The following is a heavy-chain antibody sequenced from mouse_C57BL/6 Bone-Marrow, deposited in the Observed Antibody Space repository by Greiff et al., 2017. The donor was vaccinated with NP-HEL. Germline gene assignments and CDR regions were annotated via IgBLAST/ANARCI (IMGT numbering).Heavy chain of an antibody. V-gene: IGHV5-4*01. CDR3: ARDQYYGSSSFAY. CDR1: GFTFSSYA. Sequence: EVKVVESGGGLVKPGGSLKLSCAASGFTFSSYAMSWVRQTPEKRLEWVATISDGGSYTYYPDNVKGRFTISRDNAKNNLYLQMSHLKSEDTAMYYCARDQYYGSSSFAYWGQGTLVTVSA. D-gene: IGHD1-1*01. CDR2: ISDGGSYT. J-gene: IGHJ3*01.